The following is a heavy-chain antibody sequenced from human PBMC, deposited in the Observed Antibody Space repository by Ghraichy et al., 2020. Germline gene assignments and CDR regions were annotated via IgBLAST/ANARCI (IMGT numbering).Heavy chain of an antibody. V-gene: IGHV3-23*01. J-gene: IGHJ3*01. D-gene: IGHD6-19*01. CDR2: ISGTSGGT. Sequence: GGSLRLSCAASGFTFSDYAMSWVRQAPGKGLEWVSIISGTSGGTYYADSVKGRFTISRDNFKDTLYLQLNSLRVEDTATYYCAKDHYATPGLAAVAGNDAFDLWGQGTMVTVSS. CDR3: AKDHYATPGLAAVAGNDAFDL. CDR1: GFTFSDYA.